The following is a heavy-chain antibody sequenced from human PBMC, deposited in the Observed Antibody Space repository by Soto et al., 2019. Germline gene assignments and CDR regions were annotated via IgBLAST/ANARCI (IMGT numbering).Heavy chain of an antibody. J-gene: IGHJ4*02. CDR3: ARTPITMIVVVTKGFDY. CDR1: GYTFTGYY. D-gene: IGHD3-22*01. V-gene: IGHV1-2*02. Sequence: GASVKVFCKASGYTFTGYYMHWVRQAPGQGLEWMGWTNPNSGGTNYAQKFQGRVTMTRDTSISTAYMELSRLRSDDTAVYYCARTPITMIVVVTKGFDYWGQGTLVTVSS. CDR2: TNPNSGGT.